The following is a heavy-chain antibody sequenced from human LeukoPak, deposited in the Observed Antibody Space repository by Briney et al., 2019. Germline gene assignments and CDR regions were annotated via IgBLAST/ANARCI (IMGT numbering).Heavy chain of an antibody. CDR1: GFTFSSKW. CDR2: IKNDGSDK. V-gene: IGHV3-7*01. J-gene: IGHJ4*02. D-gene: IGHD5-12*01. Sequence: GGSLRLSCVASGFTFSSKWMFWVRQAPGKGLEWVATIKNDGSDKYYVDSVKGRFTLSRDNAKNSVYLQMNSLRVEDTAVYYCVNLGYSDGGQGILVTVSS. CDR3: VNLGYSD.